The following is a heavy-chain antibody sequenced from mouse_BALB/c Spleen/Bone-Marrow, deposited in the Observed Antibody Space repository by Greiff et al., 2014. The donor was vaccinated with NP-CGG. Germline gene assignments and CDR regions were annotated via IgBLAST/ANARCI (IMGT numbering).Heavy chain of an antibody. CDR2: ISYSGST. D-gene: IGHD3-1*01. J-gene: IGHJ4*01. CDR1: GDSITSGY. Sequence: EVKLVESGPSLVKPSQTLSLTRSVTGDSITSGYWNWIRKFPGNKLEYMGYISYSGSTYYNPSLKSRISITRDTSKNLYYLQLNSVTTKDTATYYCARSGSSGYHYYAMDYWGQRTSVTVSS. V-gene: IGHV3-8*02. CDR3: ARSGSSGYHYYAMDY.